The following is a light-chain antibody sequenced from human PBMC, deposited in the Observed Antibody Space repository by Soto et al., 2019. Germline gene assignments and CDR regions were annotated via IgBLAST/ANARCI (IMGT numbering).Light chain of an antibody. CDR3: LQDYNYPRT. CDR1: QGIRND. CDR2: AAS. J-gene: IGKJ1*01. V-gene: IGKV1-6*01. Sequence: AIQMTQSPSSLSASVGDRVTITCRASQGIRNDLGWYQQKPGKAPKLLIYAASSLQSGVPSRFSGSVSGADFTLTISSLQPEDFATYYCLQDYNYPRTFGQGTKVEIK.